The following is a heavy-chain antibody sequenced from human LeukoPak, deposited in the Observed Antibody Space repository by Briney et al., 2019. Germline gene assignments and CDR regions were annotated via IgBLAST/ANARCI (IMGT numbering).Heavy chain of an antibody. D-gene: IGHD3-16*02. CDR1: GFTFSSYN. CDR2: ISSSSSYI. J-gene: IGHJ4*02. Sequence: GGSLRLSCVASGFTFSSYNMNWVRQPPGKGLEWVSSISSSSSYIYYADSMKGRFTISRDNAKNSLFLQMHSLRAEDTAVYYCARVGRLGELSLPHAFDYWGQGTLVTVSS. CDR3: ARVGRLGELSLPHAFDY. V-gene: IGHV3-21*01.